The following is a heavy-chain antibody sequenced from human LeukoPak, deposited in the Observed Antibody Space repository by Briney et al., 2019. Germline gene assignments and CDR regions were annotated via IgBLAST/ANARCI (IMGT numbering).Heavy chain of an antibody. CDR2: IYYSGST. J-gene: IGHJ4*02. CDR3: ARDTTLDY. V-gene: IGHV4-31*03. D-gene: IGHD1-1*01. CDR1: GGSISSGGYY. Sequence: SQTLSLTCTVSGGSISSGGYYWSWIRQHPGKGLEWIGNIYYSGSTYYNPSLKSRVIISVDTSKNQFSLKVSSVTAADTAVYYCARDTTLDYWGQGTLVTVSS.